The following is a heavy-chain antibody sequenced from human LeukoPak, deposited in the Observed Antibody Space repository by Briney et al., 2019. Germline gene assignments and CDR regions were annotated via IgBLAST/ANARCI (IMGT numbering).Heavy chain of an antibody. CDR3: PRLFY. CDR2: IYYSGAA. Sequence: PSDTLSLTRTVSGDSISSSSYYWGWIRQPPGKGLEWIGTIYYSGAASYNPSLRSRVTISVDTSKNQYSLKLTSVPAADTAVYYCPRLFYWGQGSLVTVSS. CDR1: GDSISSSSYY. V-gene: IGHV4-39*01. J-gene: IGHJ4*02.